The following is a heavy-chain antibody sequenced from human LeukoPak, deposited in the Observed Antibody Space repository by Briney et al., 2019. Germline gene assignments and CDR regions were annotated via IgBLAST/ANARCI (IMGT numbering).Heavy chain of an antibody. Sequence: GGSLRLSCAASGFTLSSYWMHWVRQAPGKGLVWVSRVNADGSSASYADSVEGRFTISRDNAKNTLYLQMNSLRAEDTAMYYCARDYGRSRDYGMDVWGQGTTVTVSS. J-gene: IGHJ6*02. CDR2: VNADGSSA. CDR3: ARDYGRSRDYGMDV. D-gene: IGHD3-10*01. CDR1: GFTLSSYW. V-gene: IGHV3-74*01.